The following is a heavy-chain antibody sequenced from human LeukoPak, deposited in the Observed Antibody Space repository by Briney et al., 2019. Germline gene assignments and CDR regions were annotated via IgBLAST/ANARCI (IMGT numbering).Heavy chain of an antibody. Sequence: GGSLRLSCAASGFTPSTNYVRWVRQAPGKGLERVSDIYRSGSTYYADSVKGRFTISRDNYKNTLYLQMNRLRAEDTAMYCCARDAGSSGWYVGGYWGQGTLVTVSS. D-gene: IGHD6-19*01. CDR3: ARDAGSSGWYVGGY. V-gene: IGHV3-53*01. J-gene: IGHJ4*02. CDR1: GFTPSTNY. CDR2: IYRSGST.